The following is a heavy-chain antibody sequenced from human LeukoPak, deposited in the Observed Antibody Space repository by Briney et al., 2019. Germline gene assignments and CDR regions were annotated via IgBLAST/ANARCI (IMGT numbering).Heavy chain of an antibody. V-gene: IGHV3-74*01. D-gene: IGHD3-10*01. CDR1: GFTFSSYS. CDR3: STGSGHAFDI. CDR2: INSDGSST. J-gene: IGHJ3*02. Sequence: GGSLRLSCAASGFTFSSYSMNWVRQVPRKGLVWVSRINSDGSSTSYADSVKGRFTISRDNAKNTLYVQMNSLRAEDTAVYYCSTGSGHAFDIWGRGTMATVSS.